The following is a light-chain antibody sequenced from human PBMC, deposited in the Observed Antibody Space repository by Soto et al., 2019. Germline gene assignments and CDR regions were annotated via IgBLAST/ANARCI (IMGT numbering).Light chain of an antibody. V-gene: IGLV7-43*01. Sequence: QAVVTQEPSLTVSPGGTVTLTCASSTGAVTSGYYPNWFQQKPGQAPRALIYSTSNKHPWTPARFSGSLLGGKAALTLAGXXXXXXAXXYCLLYYGGARVFGGGTKVTVL. CDR2: STS. J-gene: IGLJ2*01. CDR1: TGAVTSGYY. CDR3: LLYYGGARV.